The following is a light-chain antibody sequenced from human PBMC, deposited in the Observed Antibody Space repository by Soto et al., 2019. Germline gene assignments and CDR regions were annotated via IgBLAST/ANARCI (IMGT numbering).Light chain of an antibody. Sequence: EIVMTQSPATLSVSLGDRATLSCRASQSVSTYLAWYQQKPGQAPRLLIYGESTRATAIPARFSGSGSETDFTLTISSLQSEDFAVYYCQQYDSWPPSYTFGQGTKLEIK. CDR1: QSVSTY. J-gene: IGKJ2*01. CDR3: QQYDSWPPSYT. V-gene: IGKV3-15*01. CDR2: GES.